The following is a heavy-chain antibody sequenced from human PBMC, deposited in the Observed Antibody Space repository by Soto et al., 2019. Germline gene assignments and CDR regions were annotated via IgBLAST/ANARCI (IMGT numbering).Heavy chain of an antibody. CDR3: ARRRYSSGWRTVYGMDV. D-gene: IGHD6-19*01. Sequence: SETLSLTCAVYGGSFSGYYWSWIRQPPGKGLEWIGEINHSGSTNYNPSLKSRVTMSVDTSKNQFSLKLSSVTAADTAVYYCARRRYSSGWRTVYGMDVWGQGTTVTVSS. V-gene: IGHV4-34*01. CDR2: INHSGST. CDR1: GGSFSGYY. J-gene: IGHJ6*02.